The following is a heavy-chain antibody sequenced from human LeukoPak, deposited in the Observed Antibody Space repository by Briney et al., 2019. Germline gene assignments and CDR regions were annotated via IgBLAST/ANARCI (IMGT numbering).Heavy chain of an antibody. Sequence: PSETLSLTCAVYGGSFSGYYWSWIRQPPGKGLEWIGEINHSGSTNYNPSLKSRVTISVDTSKNQFSLKLSSVTAADTAVYYCARGQGYSSGWYRPDYWGQGTLVTVSS. V-gene: IGHV4-34*01. CDR3: ARGQGYSSGWYRPDY. J-gene: IGHJ4*02. CDR2: INHSGST. D-gene: IGHD6-19*01. CDR1: GGSFSGYY.